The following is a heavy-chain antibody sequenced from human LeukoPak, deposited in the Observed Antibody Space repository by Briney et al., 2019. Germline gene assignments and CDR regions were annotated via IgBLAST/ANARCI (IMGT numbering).Heavy chain of an antibody. V-gene: IGHV4-31*03. J-gene: IGHJ6*02. CDR1: GGSISSAGYY. D-gene: IGHD6-13*01. CDR2: IYYSGST. CDR3: AAGPASPHYYYGMGV. Sequence: SETLSVTCTVSGGSISSAGYYWSWIRRHPGTGLEWIGYIYYSGSTYYNPSLKSRVTVSVDTSKNQFSLNLSSVTAADTVVYYCAAGPASPHYYYGMGVWGQGTTVTVSS.